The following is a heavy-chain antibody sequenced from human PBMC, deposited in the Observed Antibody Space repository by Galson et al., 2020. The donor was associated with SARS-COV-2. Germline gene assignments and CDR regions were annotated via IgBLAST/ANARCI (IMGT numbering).Heavy chain of an antibody. D-gene: IGHD3-16*02. V-gene: IGHV1-18*01. J-gene: IGHJ4*02. CDR2: ISVYNGVT. Sequence: ASVKVSCKTSGYTYTSYGISWVRQAPGQGLEWMGWISVYNGVTKYAQKFQGRVTLTTDTSTSTAYMELRSLRSDDTAVYYCTRVLYVPLTIMLTFGGLIPFFDSWGQGTLVTVSS. CDR1: GYTYTSYG. CDR3: TRVLYVPLTIMLTFGGLIPFFDS.